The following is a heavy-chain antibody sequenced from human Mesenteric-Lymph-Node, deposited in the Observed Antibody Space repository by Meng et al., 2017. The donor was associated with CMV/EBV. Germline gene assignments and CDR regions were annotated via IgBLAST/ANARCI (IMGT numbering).Heavy chain of an antibody. D-gene: IGHD3-10*01. J-gene: IGHJ4*02. CDR3: ARGGDYGSGSYNGGDY. CDR2: IYYSGNT. V-gene: IGHV4-38-2*01. Sequence: ESLKISCAASGFTFSDYYWAWIRQPPGKGLEWIGSIYYSGNTYYNPSLKSRVTILVDTSKNQFSLWLSSVTAADTAVYYCARGGDYGSGSYNGGDYWGQGTLVTVSS. CDR1: GFTFSDYY.